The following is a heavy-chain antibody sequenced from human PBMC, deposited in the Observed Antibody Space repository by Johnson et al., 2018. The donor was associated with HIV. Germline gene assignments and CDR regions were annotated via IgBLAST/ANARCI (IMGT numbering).Heavy chain of an antibody. CDR2: IGTAGDT. D-gene: IGHD6-13*01. J-gene: IGHJ3*02. V-gene: IGHV3-13*01. Sequence: MQLVESGGGVVRPGGSLRVSCEASGFTFDDYGMSWVRQAPGKWLEWVSAIGTAGDTYYPGSVKGRFTISRENAKNSLYLQMNSLRAGDTAVYYCARAGSSPAANDAFDIWGQGTMVTVSS. CDR1: GFTFDDYG. CDR3: ARAGSSPAANDAFDI.